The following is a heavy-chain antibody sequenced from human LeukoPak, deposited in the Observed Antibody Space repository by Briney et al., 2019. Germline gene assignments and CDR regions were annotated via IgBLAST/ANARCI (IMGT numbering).Heavy chain of an antibody. J-gene: IGHJ6*03. CDR2: INHSGST. Sequence: SETLSLTCAVYGGSSSGYYWSWIRQPPGKGLEWIGEINHSGSTNYNPSLKSRVTISVDTSKNQFSLKLSSVTAADTAVYYCARGRGGYSYGSVYYYYMDVWGKGTTVTVSS. CDR1: GGSSSGYY. CDR3: ARGRGGYSYGSVYYYYMDV. D-gene: IGHD5-18*01. V-gene: IGHV4-34*01.